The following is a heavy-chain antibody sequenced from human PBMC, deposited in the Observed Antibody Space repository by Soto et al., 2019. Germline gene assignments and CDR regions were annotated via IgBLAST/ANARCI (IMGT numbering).Heavy chain of an antibody. CDR3: ARSAPNIMITFGGVIDPDDAFDI. V-gene: IGHV3-21*01. CDR1: GFTFSSYS. J-gene: IGHJ3*02. Sequence: EVQLVESGGGLVKPGGSLRLSCAASGFTFSSYSMNWVRQAPGKGLEWVSSISSSSSYIYYADSVKGRFTISRDNAKNSLYLQMNSLRAEDTAVYYCARSAPNIMITFGGVIDPDDAFDIWGQGTMVTVSS. CDR2: ISSSSSYI. D-gene: IGHD3-16*02.